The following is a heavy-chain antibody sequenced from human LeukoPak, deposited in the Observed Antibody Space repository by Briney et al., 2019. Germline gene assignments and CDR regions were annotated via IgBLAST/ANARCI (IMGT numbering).Heavy chain of an antibody. J-gene: IGHJ5*02. D-gene: IGHD3-3*01. CDR1: GFSLSTSGVG. CDR3: AHWWTEYYDFWSGRINWFDP. Sequence: KESGPTLVKPTQTLTLTCTFSGFSLSTSGVGVGWIRQPPGKALEWLALIYWDDDKRYSPSLKSRLTITKDTSKNQVVLTMTNMDPVDTATYYCAHWWTEYYDFWSGRINWFDPWGQGTLVTVSS. V-gene: IGHV2-5*02. CDR2: IYWDDDK.